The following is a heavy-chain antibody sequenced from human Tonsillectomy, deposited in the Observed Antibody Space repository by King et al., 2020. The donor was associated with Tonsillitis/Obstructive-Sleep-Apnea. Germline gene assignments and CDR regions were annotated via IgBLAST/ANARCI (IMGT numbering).Heavy chain of an antibody. Sequence: VQLVQSGSELKKPGASVKVSCKASGYTFTSYSINWVRQAPGQGLEGVGWINTNTGNPTVAQGFTGRVVFSLDTSVSTAYLQISSLKAEDTAVYFCARDLVSGFDPWGQGTLVTVSS. J-gene: IGHJ5*02. CDR1: GYTFTSYS. CDR3: ARDLVSGFDP. V-gene: IGHV7-4-1*02. CDR2: INTNTGNP. D-gene: IGHD3-10*01.